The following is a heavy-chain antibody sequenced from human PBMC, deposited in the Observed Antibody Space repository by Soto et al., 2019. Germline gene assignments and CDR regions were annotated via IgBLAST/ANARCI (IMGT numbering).Heavy chain of an antibody. V-gene: IGHV4-59*01. D-gene: IGHD1-7*01. Sequence: SETLSLTCSVSGDSITNYYWTWIRQPPGKGLEWIGYIYNSGGTKYNPSLKSRVTISVDTSMNQFSLKLSSVTAADTAVYYCARELELNWFDPWGQGTLVTVSS. CDR3: ARELELNWFDP. J-gene: IGHJ5*02. CDR1: GDSITNYY. CDR2: IYNSGGT.